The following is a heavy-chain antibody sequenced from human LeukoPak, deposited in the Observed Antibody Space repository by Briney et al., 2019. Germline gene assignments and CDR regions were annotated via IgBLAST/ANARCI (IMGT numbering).Heavy chain of an antibody. CDR3: ASPNPKYYFDY. CDR2: IIPIFGTA. Sequence: ASVKVSCKASGGTFSSYAISWVRQAPGQGLEWMGGIIPIFGTANYAQKFQGRVTITADKSTSTAYMELSSLRSEDTAVYYCASPNPKYYFDYWGQGTLVTVSS. J-gene: IGHJ4*02. V-gene: IGHV1-69*06. CDR1: GGTFSSYA. D-gene: IGHD1-14*01.